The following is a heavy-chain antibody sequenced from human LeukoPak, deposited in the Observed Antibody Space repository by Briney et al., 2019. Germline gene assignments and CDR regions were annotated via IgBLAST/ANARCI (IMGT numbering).Heavy chain of an antibody. V-gene: IGHV4-59*12. D-gene: IGHD1-26*01. CDR3: ARERSWGVGATRLLLDS. J-gene: IGHJ5*01. Sequence: KPSETLSLTCTVSGGSISSYYWSWIRQPPGKGLEWIGYIYYSGSTNYNPSLKSRVTISVDTSKNQFSLKLSSVTAADTAVYYCARERSWGVGATRLLLDSWGQGTLVTVSS. CDR2: IYYSGST. CDR1: GGSISSYY.